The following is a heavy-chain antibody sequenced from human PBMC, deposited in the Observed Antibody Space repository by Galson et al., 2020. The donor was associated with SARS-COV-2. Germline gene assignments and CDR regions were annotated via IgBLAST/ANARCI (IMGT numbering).Heavy chain of an antibody. D-gene: IGHD3-22*01. J-gene: IGHJ4*02. CDR1: GFTFSSYS. CDR3: ARVSGAWYYYDSSGYADY. V-gene: IGHV3-21*01. Sequence: GESLKNPCAASGFTFSSYSMNWVRQAPGKGLEWVSSISSSSSYIYYADSVKGRFTISRDNAKNSLYLQMNSLRAEDTAVYYCARVSGAWYYYDSSGYADYWGQG. CDR2: ISSSSSYI.